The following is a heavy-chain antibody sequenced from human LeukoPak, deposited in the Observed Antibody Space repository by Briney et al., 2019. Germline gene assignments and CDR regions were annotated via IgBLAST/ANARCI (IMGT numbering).Heavy chain of an antibody. V-gene: IGHV3-74*01. J-gene: IGHJ3*02. CDR3: VREATSFDI. CDR2: ISTDGRST. Sequence: GGFLRLSCAASGFTFSNYWMHWVRQAPGEGLVWVSGISTDGRSTIYADSVKGRFTISRDNAKNTLSMQMNSLKAEDTAVYYCVREATSFDIWGQGTMVTVSS. CDR1: GFTFSNYW.